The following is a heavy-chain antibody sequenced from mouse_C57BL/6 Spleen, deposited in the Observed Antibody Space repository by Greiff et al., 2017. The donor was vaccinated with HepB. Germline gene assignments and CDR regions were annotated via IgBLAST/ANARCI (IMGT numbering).Heavy chain of an antibody. Sequence: QVQLQQSGADLARPGASLKLSCKASGYTFTSYGISWVKQRTGQGLEWIGEIYPRSGNTYYNEKFTGKATLTADKSSSTAYMELRILTSEDSAGEFCAREDYDGDMDYWGQGTTVTVA. CDR1: GYTFTSYG. CDR3: AREDYDGDMDY. J-gene: IGHJ4*01. V-gene: IGHV1-81*01. D-gene: IGHD2-4*01. CDR2: IYPRSGNT.